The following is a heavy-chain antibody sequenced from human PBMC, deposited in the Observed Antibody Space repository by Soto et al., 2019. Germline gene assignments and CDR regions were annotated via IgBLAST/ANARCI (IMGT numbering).Heavy chain of an antibody. D-gene: IGHD3-10*02. V-gene: IGHV3-33*01. CDR3: ARGCGSATACYIIDY. CDR2: IWSDGSDK. Sequence: QAQLVESGGGVVQPGGSLRLSCAASGFTFSSHGMHWARQAPGKGLEWVAVIWSDGSDKKYADSVRGRFTISRDNSKNTLYLQMDSLRAEDTAVYYCARGCGSATACYIIDYWGQGTLVTVSS. CDR1: GFTFSSHG. J-gene: IGHJ4*02.